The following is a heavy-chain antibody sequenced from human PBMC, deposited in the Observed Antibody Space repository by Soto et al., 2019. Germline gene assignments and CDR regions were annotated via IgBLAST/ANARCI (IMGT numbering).Heavy chain of an antibody. CDR3: ARDYHSDYGYAY. V-gene: IGHV3-21*01. CDR1: GFTFSSYS. CDR2: ISSSSSYI. D-gene: IGHD4-17*01. J-gene: IGHJ4*02. Sequence: EVQLVESGGGLVKPGGSLRLSCAASGFTFSSYSMNWVRQAPGKGLEWVSSISSSSSYIYYADSVKGRFTISRDNAKNSLYLQMNSLRAEDTAVYYCARDYHSDYGYAYWGQGTLVTVSS.